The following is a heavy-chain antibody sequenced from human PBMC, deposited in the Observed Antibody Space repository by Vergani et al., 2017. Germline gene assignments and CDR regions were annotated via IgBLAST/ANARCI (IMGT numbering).Heavy chain of an antibody. D-gene: IGHD2-15*01. CDR2: ITWNGGSV. CDR3: ARISGGSAPYLHY. CDR1: GFNFDAYG. V-gene: IGHV3-20*04. Sequence: EVQLVESGGGVIRPGESLRLSCEVSGFNFDAYGMSWVRQVPGKGLEWVSGITWNGGSVGYADSVKGRFTISRDNAKTTLYLQMNSLRDEDRGVYYCARISGGSAPYLHYWGQGTLVTVAS. J-gene: IGHJ1*01.